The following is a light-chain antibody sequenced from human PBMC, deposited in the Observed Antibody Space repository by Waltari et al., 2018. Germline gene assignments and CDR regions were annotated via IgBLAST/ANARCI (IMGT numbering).Light chain of an antibody. J-gene: IGKJ4*01. Sequence: IQLTQSPSSLSASVGDRVTLTCRASQGISSYLAWYQQKPGKAPKLLIYDASTLQSGVPSRFSGSGSGTDFTLTISSLQPEDFATYYCQQLSSYPLTFGGGTKVEIK. CDR2: DAS. V-gene: IGKV1-9*01. CDR1: QGISSY. CDR3: QQLSSYPLT.